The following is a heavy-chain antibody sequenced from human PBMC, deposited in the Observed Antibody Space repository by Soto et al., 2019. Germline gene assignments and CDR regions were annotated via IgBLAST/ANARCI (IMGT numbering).Heavy chain of an antibody. J-gene: IGHJ4*02. CDR1: GGSVSSGSYY. D-gene: IGHD3-10*01. CDR3: ASSSRSRDGHFDY. CDR2: IYYSGST. V-gene: IGHV4-61*01. Sequence: SETLSLTCTVSGGSVSSGSYYWSWIRQPPGKGLEWIGYIYYSGSTNYSPSLKSRVTISVDTSKYQFSLKLSSVTAADTAVYYCASSSRSRDGHFDYWGQGTLVTVSS.